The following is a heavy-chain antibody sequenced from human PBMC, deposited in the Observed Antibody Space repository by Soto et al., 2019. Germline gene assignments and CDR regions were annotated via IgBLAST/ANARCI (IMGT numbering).Heavy chain of an antibody. J-gene: IGHJ6*02. V-gene: IGHV1-69*01. Sequence: QVQLVQSGAEVKKPGSSVKVSCKASGGTFSSYAISWVRQAPGQGLEWMGGIIPIFGTANYAQKFQGRVTITADESTNTAYMELSSLRSEDTAVYYCARATVIAAAVYYYYGMDVWGQGTTVTVSS. CDR1: GGTFSSYA. CDR3: ARATVIAAAVYYYYGMDV. D-gene: IGHD6-13*01. CDR2: IIPIFGTA.